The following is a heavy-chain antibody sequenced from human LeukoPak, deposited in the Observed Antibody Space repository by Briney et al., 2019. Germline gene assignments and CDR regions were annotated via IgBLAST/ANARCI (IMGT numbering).Heavy chain of an antibody. CDR2: IYSVGST. CDR1: GFTVSSNY. CDR3: GGSSSDYYYYGMDV. D-gene: IGHD6-6*01. V-gene: IGHV3-53*01. J-gene: IGHJ6*02. Sequence: GGSLRLSCAASGFTVSSNYMSWVRQAPGKGLEWVSAIYSVGSTYYADSVKGRFTISRENSKNTLYLQMNSLRAEDTAVYYCGGSSSDYYYYGMDVWGQGTTVTVSS.